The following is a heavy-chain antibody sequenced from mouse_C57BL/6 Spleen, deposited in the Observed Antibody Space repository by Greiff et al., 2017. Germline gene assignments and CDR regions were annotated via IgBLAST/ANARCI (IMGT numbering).Heavy chain of an antibody. V-gene: IGHV1-74*01. CDR1: GYTFTSYW. CDR2: IHPSDSDT. Sequence: QVQLKQPGAELVKPGASVKVSCKASGYTFTSYWMHWVKQRPGQGLEWIGRIHPSDSDTNYNQKFKGKATLTVDKSSSTAYMQLSSLTSEDSAVYYCAPIYYDYPAWFAYWGQGTLVTVSA. J-gene: IGHJ3*01. CDR3: APIYYDYPAWFAY. D-gene: IGHD2-4*01.